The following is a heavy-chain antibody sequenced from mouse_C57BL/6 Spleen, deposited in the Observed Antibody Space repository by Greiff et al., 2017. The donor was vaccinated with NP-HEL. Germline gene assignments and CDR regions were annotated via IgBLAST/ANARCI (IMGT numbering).Heavy chain of an antibody. Sequence: DVKLVESGGGLVKPGGSLKLSCAASGFTFGDYGMHWVRQAPEKGLEWVAYISSGSSTIYYADTVKGRFTISRDNAKNTLFLQMTSLRSEDTAMYYCANLGAMDYWGQGTSVTVSS. CDR3: ANLGAMDY. CDR1: GFTFGDYG. J-gene: IGHJ4*01. CDR2: ISSGSSTI. V-gene: IGHV5-17*01.